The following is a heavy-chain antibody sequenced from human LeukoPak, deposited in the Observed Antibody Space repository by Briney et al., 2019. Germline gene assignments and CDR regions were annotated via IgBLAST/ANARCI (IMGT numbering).Heavy chain of an antibody. CDR1: GFTVSSNY. D-gene: IGHD2-15*01. J-gene: IGHJ3*02. V-gene: IGHV3-66*02. CDR3: ARGHSSDAFDI. Sequence: GGSLRLSCAASGFTVSSNYMSWVRQAPGKGLEWVSVIYSGGSTYCADSVKGRFTISRDNSKNTLYPQMNSLRAEDTAVYYCARGHSSDAFDIWGQGTMVTVSS. CDR2: IYSGGST.